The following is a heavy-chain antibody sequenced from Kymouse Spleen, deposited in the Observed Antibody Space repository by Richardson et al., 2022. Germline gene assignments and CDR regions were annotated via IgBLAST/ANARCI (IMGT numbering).Heavy chain of an antibody. D-gene: IGHD5-18,IGHD5-18*01. CDR2: IRSKANSYAT. J-gene: IGHJ4*02. Sequence: EVQLVESGGGLVQPGGSLKLSCAASGFTFSGSAMHWVRQASGKGLEWVGRIRSKANSYATAYAASVKGRFTISRDDSKNTAYLQMNSLKTEDTAVYYCTRHKAAMVFDYWGQGTLVTVSS. CDR1: GFTFSGSA. V-gene: IGHV3-73*02. CDR3: TRHKAAMVFDY.